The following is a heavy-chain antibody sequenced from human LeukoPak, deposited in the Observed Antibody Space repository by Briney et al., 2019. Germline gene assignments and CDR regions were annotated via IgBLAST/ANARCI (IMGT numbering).Heavy chain of an antibody. CDR2: ISSSGTTI. Sequence: GGSLRLPCAASGFTFSSYEMNWVRQAPGKGLEWVSYISSSGTTIYYADSVKGRFTISRDNAKNSLYLQMNSLRAEDTAVYYCARVGVVVAATGNLWFDPWGQGTLVTVSS. CDR1: GFTFSSYE. D-gene: IGHD2-15*01. J-gene: IGHJ5*02. V-gene: IGHV3-48*03. CDR3: ARVGVVVAATGNLWFDP.